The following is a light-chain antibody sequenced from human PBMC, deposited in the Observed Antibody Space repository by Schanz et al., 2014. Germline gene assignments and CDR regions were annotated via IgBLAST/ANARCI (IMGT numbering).Light chain of an antibody. CDR3: SSYTRSSPVV. J-gene: IGLJ2*01. V-gene: IGLV2-14*02. Sequence: QSALTQPASVSGSPGQSITISCTGTSSDVGSYDYVSWYQQHPDKAPKLMIYDVTKRPSGVSGRFSGSKSGNTASLTISGLQAEDEADYYCSSYTRSSPVVFGGGTKLTVL. CDR2: DVT. CDR1: SSDVGSYDY.